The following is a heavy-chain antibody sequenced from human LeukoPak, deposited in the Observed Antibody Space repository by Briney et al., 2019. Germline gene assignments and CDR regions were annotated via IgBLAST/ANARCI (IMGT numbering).Heavy chain of an antibody. Sequence: ASVKVSCKASGYTFTCYYMHWVRQAPGQGLEWMGWINPNSGGTNYAQKFQGRVTMTRDTSISTAYMELSRLRSDDTAVYYCARTIKGYSSSIEHLYYYYGMDVWGQGTTVTVSS. D-gene: IGHD6-13*01. CDR3: ARTIKGYSSSIEHLYYYYGMDV. J-gene: IGHJ6*02. V-gene: IGHV1-2*02. CDR2: INPNSGGT. CDR1: GYTFTCYY.